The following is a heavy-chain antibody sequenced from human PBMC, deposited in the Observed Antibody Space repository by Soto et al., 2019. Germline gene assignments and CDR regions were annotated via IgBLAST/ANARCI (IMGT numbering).Heavy chain of an antibody. V-gene: IGHV1-69*02. CDR1: GGTTSSYT. CDR3: ALRTGNWNPLAD. D-gene: IGHD1-1*01. J-gene: IGHJ4*02. CDR2: IVPMIGKV. Sequence: QVQLVQSGAGVEKPGSSVKVSCKVSGGTTSSYTIGWVRQAPGQGLEWLGNIVPMIGKVDYAQKFQERVTITADKSTRTVYIELSSLRSEDTAIYFCALRTGNWNPLADWGQGTLVTVSS.